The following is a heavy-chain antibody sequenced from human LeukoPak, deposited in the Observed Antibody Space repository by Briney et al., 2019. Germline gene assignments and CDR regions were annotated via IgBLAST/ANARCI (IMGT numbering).Heavy chain of an antibody. D-gene: IGHD2-21*02. V-gene: IGHV4-59*01. CDR2: ISYSGST. CDR3: ARVGVVVTAIPYTTYYFDY. J-gene: IGHJ4*02. CDR1: AGSISNYY. Sequence: PSETLSLSCTVSAGSISNYYWSWIRQPPGKGLEWLGYISYSGSTNYNPSLKSRVTISVDTSKNQFSLKLSSVTAADTAVYYCARVGVVVTAIPYTTYYFDYWGQGTLVTVSS.